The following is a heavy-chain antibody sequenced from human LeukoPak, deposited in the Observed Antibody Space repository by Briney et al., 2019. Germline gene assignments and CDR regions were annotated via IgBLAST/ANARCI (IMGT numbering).Heavy chain of an antibody. CDR3: ARAGYYYDTMGET. V-gene: IGHV4-59*01. J-gene: IGHJ4*01. D-gene: IGHD3-22*01. Sequence: SETLSLTCAVSGGSISTYYWNWIRQPPGKGLEWIGYIYYSGNANYNPSLKSRVTISVDTSKNKFSLNLTSVTAADTAVYYCARAGYYYDTMGETWGHGILVTVSS. CDR1: GGSISTYY. CDR2: IYYSGNA.